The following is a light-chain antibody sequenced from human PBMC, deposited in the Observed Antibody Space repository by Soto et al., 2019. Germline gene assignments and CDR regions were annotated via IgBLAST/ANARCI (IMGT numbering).Light chain of an antibody. Sequence: QSVLTQPPSASATPGQRVAISCSGSSSNIGSYPVNWYQQLPGTAPKLLIHTATQRPSGVPDRFSGSKSDTSATLAISGLQSEDEADYYCAAWDESLSGWVFGGGTK. J-gene: IGLJ3*02. V-gene: IGLV1-44*01. CDR1: SSNIGSYP. CDR3: AAWDESLSGWV. CDR2: TAT.